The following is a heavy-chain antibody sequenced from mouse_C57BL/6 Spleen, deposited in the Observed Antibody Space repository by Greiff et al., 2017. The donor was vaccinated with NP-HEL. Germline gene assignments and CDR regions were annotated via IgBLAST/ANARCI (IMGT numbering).Heavy chain of an antibody. CDR3: ARSYYYGSSYLYFDY. CDR1: GYTFTSYW. J-gene: IGHJ2*01. Sequence: QVQLQQPGAELVRPGSSVKLSCKASGYTFTSYWMHWVKQRPIQGLEWIGNIDPSDSVTNYNQKFKDKATLTVDKSSSTAYMQLSSLTSEDSAVYYCARSYYYGSSYLYFDYWGKGTTLTVSS. V-gene: IGHV1-52*01. CDR2: IDPSDSVT. D-gene: IGHD1-1*01.